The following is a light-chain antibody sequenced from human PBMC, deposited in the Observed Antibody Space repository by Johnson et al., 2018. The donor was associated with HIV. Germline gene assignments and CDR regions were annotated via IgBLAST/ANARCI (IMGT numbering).Light chain of an antibody. Sequence: QSVLTQPPSVSAAPGQKVTISCSGSSSNIGNSYVCWYQQLPGTAPKLLIYENDKRPSGIPDRFSGSKSGTSATLGITGLQNGDEADYYCGTWDFRLSAYVVGSATKVTVL. CDR1: SSNIGNSY. V-gene: IGLV1-51*02. CDR2: END. CDR3: GTWDFRLSAYV. J-gene: IGLJ1*01.